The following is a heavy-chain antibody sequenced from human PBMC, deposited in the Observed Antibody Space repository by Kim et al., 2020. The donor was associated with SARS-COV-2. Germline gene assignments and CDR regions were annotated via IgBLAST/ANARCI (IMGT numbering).Heavy chain of an antibody. CDR2: SGCT. V-gene: IGHV4-31*02. CDR3: ARDDAFDI. Sequence: SGCTYYNPSLKSRVTISVDTSKNQFSLKLSSVTAADTAVYCCARDDAFDIWGQGTMVTVSS. J-gene: IGHJ3*02.